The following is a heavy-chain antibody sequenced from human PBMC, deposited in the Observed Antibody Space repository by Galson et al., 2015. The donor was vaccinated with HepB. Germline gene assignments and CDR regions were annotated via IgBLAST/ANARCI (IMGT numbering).Heavy chain of an antibody. CDR1: GDSVSSNSAA. J-gene: IGHJ6*02. CDR3: ARDQWELKSIAAADHYYYYGMDV. Sequence: CAISGDSVSSNSAAWNWIRQSPSRGLEWLGRTYYRSKWHNDYAVSVKSRITINPDTSKNQFSLQLNSVTPEDTAVYYCARDQWELKSIAAADHYYYYGMDVWGQGTTVTVSS. V-gene: IGHV6-1*01. D-gene: IGHD6-13*01. CDR2: TYYRSKWHN.